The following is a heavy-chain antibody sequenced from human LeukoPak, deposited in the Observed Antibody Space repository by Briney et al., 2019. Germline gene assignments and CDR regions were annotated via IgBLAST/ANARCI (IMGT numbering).Heavy chain of an antibody. V-gene: IGHV4-59*01. CDR1: GGSISSYY. Sequence: SETLSLTCTVSGGSISSYYWSWIRQPPGKGLEWIGYIYYSGSTNYNPSLKSRVTISVDTSKNQFSLKLSSVTAADTAVYYCARDFGAAYAFDIWGQGTMVTVSS. CDR3: ARDFGAAYAFDI. J-gene: IGHJ3*02. CDR2: IYYSGST. D-gene: IGHD3-3*01.